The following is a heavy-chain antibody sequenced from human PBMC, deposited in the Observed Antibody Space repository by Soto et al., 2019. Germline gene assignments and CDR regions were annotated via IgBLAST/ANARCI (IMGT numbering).Heavy chain of an antibody. CDR2: IYYRGNA. J-gene: IGHJ4*02. CDR1: DDSINSDKYY. Sequence: SETLSLTCSVSDDSINSDKYYWGWIRQPPGKGLEWIGSIYYRGNAYYNPSLQTRVTISLDKSKSQFSLKLNSVAAADSAVFFCARLEGLATISYYFDFWGPGALVTVSS. D-gene: IGHD3-9*01. V-gene: IGHV4-39*01. CDR3: ARLEGLATISYYFDF.